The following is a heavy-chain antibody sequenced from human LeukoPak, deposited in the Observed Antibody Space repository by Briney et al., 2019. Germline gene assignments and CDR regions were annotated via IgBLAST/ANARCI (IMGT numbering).Heavy chain of an antibody. CDR1: GFTFSRYS. Sequence: GGSLRLSCAASGFTFSRYSMNWVRQAPGKGLEWVSSISSSSGYIYYTDSLKGRFTISRDNAKNSLFLQIDSLRVDDTATYYCATGKSAATPLDYWGRGTLVTVSS. J-gene: IGHJ4*02. CDR2: ISSSSGYI. D-gene: IGHD6-13*01. V-gene: IGHV3-21*01. CDR3: ATGKSAATPLDY.